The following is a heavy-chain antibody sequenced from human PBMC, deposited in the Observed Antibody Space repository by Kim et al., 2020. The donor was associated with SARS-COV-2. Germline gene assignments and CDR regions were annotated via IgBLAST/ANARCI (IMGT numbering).Heavy chain of an antibody. CDR1: GFTFSSYW. D-gene: IGHD6-19*01. V-gene: IGHV3-74*01. Sequence: GGSLRLSCAASGFTFSSYWMHWVRQAPGKGLVWVSRIKSDGSSTNYADSVKGRFTISRDNAKDTLHLQMNSLRAEDTAVYYCVRGVASGWYDWGQGTLITVSS. CDR3: VRGVASGWYD. CDR2: IKSDGSST. J-gene: IGHJ4*02.